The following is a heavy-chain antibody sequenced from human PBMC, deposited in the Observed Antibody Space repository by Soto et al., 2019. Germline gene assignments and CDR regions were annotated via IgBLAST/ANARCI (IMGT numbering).Heavy chain of an antibody. CDR2: ISAYNGNT. V-gene: IGHV1-18*01. CDR3: ARGYYDILTGYYPSVQWLDP. D-gene: IGHD3-9*01. J-gene: IGHJ5*02. CDR1: GYTFTSYG. Sequence: GASVKVSCKASGYTFTSYGISWVRQAPGQGLEWMGWISAYNGNTNYAQKLQGRVTMTTDTSTSTAYMELRSLRSDDTAVYYCARGYYDILTGYYPSVQWLDPWGQGTLVTVSS.